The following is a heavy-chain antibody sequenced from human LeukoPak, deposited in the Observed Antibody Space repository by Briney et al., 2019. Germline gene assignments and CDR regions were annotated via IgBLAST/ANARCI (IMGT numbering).Heavy chain of an antibody. CDR2: ISSSSSYI. CDR3: ARVGYDILTGYFDY. J-gene: IGHJ4*02. D-gene: IGHD3-9*01. Sequence: GGSLRLSCAASGFTFSSYSMNWVRQAPGKGLEWVSSISSSSSYIYHADSVKGRFTISRDNAKNSLYLQMNSLRAEDTAVYYCARVGYDILTGYFDYWGQGTLVTVSS. V-gene: IGHV3-21*01. CDR1: GFTFSSYS.